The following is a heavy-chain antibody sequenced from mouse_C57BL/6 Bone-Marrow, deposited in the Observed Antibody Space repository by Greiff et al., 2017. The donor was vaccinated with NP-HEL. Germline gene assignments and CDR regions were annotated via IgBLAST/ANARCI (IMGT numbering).Heavy chain of an antibody. V-gene: IGHV7-3*01. Sequence: EVKLMESGGGLVQPGGSLSLSCAASGFTFTDYYMSWVRQPPGKALEWLGFIRNKANGYTTEYSASVKGRFTISRDNSQSILYLQMNALRAEDSATYYCARSYYGSRVDYWGQGTTLTVSS. CDR3: ARSYYGSRVDY. J-gene: IGHJ2*01. CDR1: GFTFTDYY. D-gene: IGHD1-1*01. CDR2: IRNKANGYTT.